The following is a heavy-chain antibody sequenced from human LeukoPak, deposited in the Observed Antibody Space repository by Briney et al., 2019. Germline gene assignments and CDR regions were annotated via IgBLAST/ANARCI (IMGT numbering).Heavy chain of an antibody. Sequence: GGSLRLSCAASGFTFGTYSMNWVRQAPGKGLEWVSSISPSSSYIYYADSVQGRFTISRDNAENSLSLQVNSLRAEDTAVYYCAKGSRGGMIVVVTYYFDYWGQGTLVTVSS. CDR1: GFTFGTYS. V-gene: IGHV3-21*01. CDR2: ISPSSSYI. D-gene: IGHD3-22*01. CDR3: AKGSRGGMIVVVTYYFDY. J-gene: IGHJ4*02.